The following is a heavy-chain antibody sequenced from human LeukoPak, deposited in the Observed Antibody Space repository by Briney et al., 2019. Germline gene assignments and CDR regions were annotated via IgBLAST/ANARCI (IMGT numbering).Heavy chain of an antibody. J-gene: IGHJ4*02. Sequence: PGGSPRLSCAASGFTFSSYEMNWVRQAPGKGLEWVSYITGTGNTIYYADSVKGRFTISRDNAKNSLFLQMNSLRAEDTAVYYSARWGHYCNSINCSFDYWGQRTLVTVSS. V-gene: IGHV3-48*03. CDR3: ARWGHYCNSINCSFDY. CDR2: ITGTGNTI. CDR1: GFTFSSYE. D-gene: IGHD2/OR15-2a*01.